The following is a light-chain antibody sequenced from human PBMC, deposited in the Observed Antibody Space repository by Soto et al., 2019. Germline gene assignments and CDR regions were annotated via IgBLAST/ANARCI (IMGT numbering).Light chain of an antibody. CDR2: KAS. Sequence: DIPMTQSPSTLSGSVGDRVTIHCRASQTISSWLAWYQQKPGKAPKLLIYKASTLKSGVPSRFSGTGSGTEFTLTISGLQPDDFATYYCQHSKTSSPPFGHGTNVAIK. V-gene: IGKV1-5*03. J-gene: IGKJ3*01. CDR3: QHSKTSSPP. CDR1: QTISSW.